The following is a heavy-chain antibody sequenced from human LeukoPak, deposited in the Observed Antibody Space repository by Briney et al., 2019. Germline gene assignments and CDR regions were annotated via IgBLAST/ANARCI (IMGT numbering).Heavy chain of an antibody. Sequence: PGGSLRLSCAASGFTFNTYGMHWVRQAPGKGLEWVAFIRFDGTHKYYADFVKGRFTISRDNSKNTLFLQMNSLRVEDMAVYYCANEAFMRETDAFDVWGQGTMVTVSS. CDR2: IRFDGTHK. CDR1: GFTFNTYG. D-gene: IGHD3-16*01. V-gene: IGHV3-30*02. CDR3: ANEAFMRETDAFDV. J-gene: IGHJ3*01.